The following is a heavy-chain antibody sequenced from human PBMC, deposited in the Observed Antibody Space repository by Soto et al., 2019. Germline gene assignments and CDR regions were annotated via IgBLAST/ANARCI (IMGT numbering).Heavy chain of an antibody. D-gene: IGHD5-18*01. CDR2: IYHSGTT. CDR3: ARHTAVRRTRGFDY. V-gene: IGHV4-4*02. J-gene: IGHJ4*02. Sequence: QVQLQESGPGLVKPSVTLSLTCAVSGASISDNWWSWVRQPPGKGLEWIGEIYHSGTTHYNPSFWSRVYMSVDKSRNHFSLNLNSGNAADTAVYYCARHTAVRRTRGFDYWGLGTLVTVSS. CDR1: GASISDNW.